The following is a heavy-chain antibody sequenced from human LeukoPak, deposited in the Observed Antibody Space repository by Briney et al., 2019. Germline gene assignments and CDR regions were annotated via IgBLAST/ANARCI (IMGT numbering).Heavy chain of an antibody. CDR3: ARRSGSYYGPYYFDY. J-gene: IGHJ4*02. CDR1: GGSISSSIYY. Sequence: SETLSLTCTVSGGSISSSIYYWGWIRQPPGKGLEWIGSIYYSGSTYYNPSLKSRVTISVDTSKNQFSLKLSSVTAADTAVYYCARRSGSYYGPYYFDYWGQGTLVTVSS. V-gene: IGHV4-39*01. CDR2: IYYSGST. D-gene: IGHD1-26*01.